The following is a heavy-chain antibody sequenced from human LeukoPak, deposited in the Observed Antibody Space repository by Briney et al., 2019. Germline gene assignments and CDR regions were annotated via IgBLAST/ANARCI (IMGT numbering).Heavy chain of an antibody. V-gene: IGHV3-74*01. J-gene: IGHJ4*02. CDR2: IRGDGRFT. Sequence: GGSLRLSCAASGFSFSKYWVHWVRQGPGKGLAYVSGIRGDGRFTSYADSVKGRFTISRDNAKNSLYLQMNSLRAEDMALYYCAKGSNRIAVAGSYYFDYWGQGTLVTVSS. CDR3: AKGSNRIAVAGSYYFDY. D-gene: IGHD6-19*01. CDR1: GFSFSKYW.